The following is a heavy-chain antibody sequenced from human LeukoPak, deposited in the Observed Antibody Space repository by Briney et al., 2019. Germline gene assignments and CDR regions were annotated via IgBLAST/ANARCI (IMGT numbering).Heavy chain of an antibody. J-gene: IGHJ3*02. D-gene: IGHD1-26*01. CDR2: IYPGDSDT. Sequence: GESLKISCKGSGYSFTTYWIGWVRQMPGKGLEWVGIIYPGDSDTRYSPSFRGQVTISADKSITTAYLQWSSLKASDTAMYYCARLRYSGSFYDAFDIWGQGTMVTVSS. V-gene: IGHV5-51*01. CDR3: ARLRYSGSFYDAFDI. CDR1: GYSFTTYW.